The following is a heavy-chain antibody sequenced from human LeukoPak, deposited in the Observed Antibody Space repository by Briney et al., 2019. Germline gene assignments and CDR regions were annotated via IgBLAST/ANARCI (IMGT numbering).Heavy chain of an antibody. Sequence: GGSLRLSCAASGFTFSSYSMNWVRQAPGKGLEWVPYISSTSSTIYYADSVKGRFAISRDNAKNSLYVQMNSLRAEDTAVYYCAREVCGGDCYSPLDYWGQGTLVTVSS. CDR2: ISSTSSTI. CDR1: GFTFSSYS. D-gene: IGHD2-21*02. J-gene: IGHJ4*02. CDR3: AREVCGGDCYSPLDY. V-gene: IGHV3-48*01.